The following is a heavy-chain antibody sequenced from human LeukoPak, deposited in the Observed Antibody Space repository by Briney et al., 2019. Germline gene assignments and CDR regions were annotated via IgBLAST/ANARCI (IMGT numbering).Heavy chain of an antibody. J-gene: IGHJ5*02. D-gene: IGHD4-17*01. Sequence: ASVNVSCKASGYIFTTYAMHWVRQATGQRLEGMGWINAGNGNTKYSQKFQGRVTIIRDTSASTAYMELRSLRSEDTAVYYCARDGTTVTTAHNWFDPWGQGTLVTVSS. V-gene: IGHV1-3*01. CDR2: INAGNGNT. CDR1: GYIFTTYA. CDR3: ARDGTTVTTAHNWFDP.